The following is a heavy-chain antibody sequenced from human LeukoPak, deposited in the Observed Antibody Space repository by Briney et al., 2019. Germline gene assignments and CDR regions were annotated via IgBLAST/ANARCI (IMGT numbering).Heavy chain of an antibody. CDR2: IYPGDSDT. D-gene: IGHD5-18*01. Sequence: GESLKISCKGSGYTFTSYWIGWVRQMPGKGLEWMGIIYPGDSDTKYSPSFQGQVTISADKSIDTAYLQWSSLKASDTAMYYCTRGRAYSYGYNRAEFFHHWGQGTLVTVSS. J-gene: IGHJ1*01. CDR1: GYTFTSYW. V-gene: IGHV5-51*01. CDR3: TRGRAYSYGYNRAEFFHH.